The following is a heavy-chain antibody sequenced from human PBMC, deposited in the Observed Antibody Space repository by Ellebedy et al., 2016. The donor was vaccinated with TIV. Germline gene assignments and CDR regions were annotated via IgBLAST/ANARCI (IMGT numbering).Heavy chain of an antibody. CDR1: GDSVSSKSAA. Sequence: SCAISGDSVSSKSAAWHWITQSPSRGLEWLGRTYYRSKWYNDYAVSVKSRRTINQDTSKNQFSLQLNAVTPEDTAVYYCARDSLRSGWYNRFDPWGQGTLVTVSS. V-gene: IGHV6-1*01. D-gene: IGHD6-19*01. CDR3: ARDSLRSGWYNRFDP. J-gene: IGHJ5*02. CDR2: TYYRSKWYN.